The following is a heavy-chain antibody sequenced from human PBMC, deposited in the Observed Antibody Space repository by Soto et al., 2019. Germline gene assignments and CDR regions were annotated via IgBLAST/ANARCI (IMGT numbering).Heavy chain of an antibody. V-gene: IGHV3-48*03. CDR1: GFTFSSYE. D-gene: IGHD3-9*01. Sequence: EVQLVESGGGLVQPGGSLRLSCAASGFTFSSYEMNWVRQAPGKGLEWVSYISSSGSTIYYADSVKGRFTISRDNAKNSLHLQMNSLRAEDTAVYYCARERTGSFDYWGQGTLVTVSS. CDR3: ARERTGSFDY. J-gene: IGHJ4*02. CDR2: ISSSGSTI.